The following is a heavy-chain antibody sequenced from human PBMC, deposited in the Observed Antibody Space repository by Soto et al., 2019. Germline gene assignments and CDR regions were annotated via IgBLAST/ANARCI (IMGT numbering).Heavy chain of an antibody. J-gene: IGHJ3*02. D-gene: IGHD2-2*01. CDR2: ISSSSSTI. V-gene: IGHV3-48*04. CDR3: ARDQYCSSTSCYAAFDI. CDR1: GFTFSSYS. Sequence: GGSLRLSCAASGFTFSSYSMNWVRQAPGKGVEWVSYISSSSSTIYYADSVKGRFTISRDNAKNSLYLQMNSLRAEDTAVYYCARDQYCSSTSCYAAFDIWGQGTMVTVSS.